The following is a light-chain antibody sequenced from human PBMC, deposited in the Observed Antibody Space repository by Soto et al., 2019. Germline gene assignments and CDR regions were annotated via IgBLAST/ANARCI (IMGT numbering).Light chain of an antibody. CDR2: DAS. J-gene: IGKJ5*01. Sequence: EIVLTQSPATRSLSPGKRATLSCRASQSVSSYLAWYEQTPGQAPRLLIYDASNRATGIPAMFSGSGSGTECTRTISSLEPEDFAVDYCQQYGSSPFTFGQGTRLEIK. CDR3: QQYGSSPFT. V-gene: IGKV3-11*01. CDR1: QSVSSY.